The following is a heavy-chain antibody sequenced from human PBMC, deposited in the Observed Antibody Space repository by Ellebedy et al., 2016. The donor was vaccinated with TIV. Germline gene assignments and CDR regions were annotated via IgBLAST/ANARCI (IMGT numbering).Heavy chain of an antibody. CDR2: VWYDGSNK. CDR1: GFTFSRYG. D-gene: IGHD1-26*01. J-gene: IGHJ4*02. CDR3: AKSKTTYIVGADPFES. V-gene: IGHV3-33*06. Sequence: GGSLRLSXAASGFTFSRYGMHWVRQAPGKGLEWVAAVWYDGSNKYYAESVKGRFTISRDNSKNTLYLQMNSLRAEDTAVYYCAKSKTTYIVGADPFESWGQGTLVTVSS.